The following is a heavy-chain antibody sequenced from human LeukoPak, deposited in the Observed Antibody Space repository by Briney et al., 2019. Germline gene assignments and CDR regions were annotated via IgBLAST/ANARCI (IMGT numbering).Heavy chain of an antibody. CDR2: MNPNSGNT. CDR1: GYTFTSYD. J-gene: IGHJ4*02. Sequence: GASVKVSCKASGYTFTSYDINWVRQATGQGLEWMGWMNPNSGNTGYAEKFQGRVTMTRNISIRTAYMELSTLRSDDTAVYYCARGCGYSYGYADYWGQGTLVTVSS. V-gene: IGHV1-8*01. D-gene: IGHD5-18*01. CDR3: ARGCGYSYGYADY.